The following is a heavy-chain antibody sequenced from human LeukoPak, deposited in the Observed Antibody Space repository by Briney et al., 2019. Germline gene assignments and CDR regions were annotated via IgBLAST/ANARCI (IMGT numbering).Heavy chain of an antibody. CDR3: ARVDIVATTPGYEDYYYGMDV. J-gene: IGHJ6*02. Sequence: SGGSLRLSCAASGFTFSSYSMNWVRQAPGKGLEWVSYISSSSSTIYYADSVKGRFTISRDNAKNSLYLQMNSLRAEDTAVYYCARVDIVATTPGYEDYYYGMDVWGQGTTVTVSS. CDR1: GFTFSSYS. V-gene: IGHV3-48*04. CDR2: ISSSSSTI. D-gene: IGHD5-12*01.